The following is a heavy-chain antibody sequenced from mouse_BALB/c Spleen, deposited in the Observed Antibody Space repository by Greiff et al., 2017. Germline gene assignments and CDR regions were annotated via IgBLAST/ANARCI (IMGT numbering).Heavy chain of an antibody. CDR2: ISTYYGDA. CDR3: ARRDYDGGAWFAY. J-gene: IGHJ3*01. D-gene: IGHD2-4*01. CDR1: GYTFTDYA. Sequence: QVQLQQSGAELVRPGASVKISCKGSGYTFTDYAMHWVKQSHAKSLEWIGVISTYYGDASYNQKFKGKATMTVDKSSSTAYMELARLTSEDSAIYYCARRDYDGGAWFAYWGQGTLVTVSA. V-gene: IGHV1S137*01.